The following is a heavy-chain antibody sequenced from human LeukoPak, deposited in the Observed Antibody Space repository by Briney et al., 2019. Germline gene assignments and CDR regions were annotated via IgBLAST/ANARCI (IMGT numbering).Heavy chain of an antibody. J-gene: IGHJ4*02. CDR3: ARDFSRRTPFDY. V-gene: IGHV4-39*07. Sequence: SSETLSLTCTVSGGSISSSSYYWGWIRQPPGKGLEWIGSIYYSGSTYYNPSLKSRVTISVDTSKNQFSLKLSSVTAADTAVYYCARDFSRRTPFDYWGQGTLVTVSS. CDR2: IYYSGST. CDR1: GGSISSSSYY. D-gene: IGHD2-2*01.